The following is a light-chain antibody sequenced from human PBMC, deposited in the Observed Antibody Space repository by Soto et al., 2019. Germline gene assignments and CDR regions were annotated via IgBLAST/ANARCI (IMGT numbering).Light chain of an antibody. Sequence: QSVLTQPPSASGTPGQRVTISCSGSSSNIGSNYVYWYQQLPGTAPKLLIQHNNQRPSGVPDRFSGSKSGNTASLTISGLQADDEADYYCCSHAGSYTYVFGTGTKLTVL. CDR1: SSNIGSNY. CDR2: HNN. V-gene: IGLV1-47*02. CDR3: CSHAGSYTYV. J-gene: IGLJ1*01.